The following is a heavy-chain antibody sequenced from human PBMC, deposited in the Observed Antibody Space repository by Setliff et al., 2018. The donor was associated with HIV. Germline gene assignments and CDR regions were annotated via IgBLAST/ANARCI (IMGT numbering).Heavy chain of an antibody. J-gene: IGHJ3*02. CDR3: ARVPYRSAWFSGGHDAFDI. D-gene: IGHD6-19*01. CDR2: IYSGGGST. CDR1: GYTFTSHY. V-gene: IGHV1-46*01. Sequence: ASVKVSCKASGYTFTSHYIHWVRQAPGQGLEWMGIIYSGGGSTNYAQKFQGRITMTSDTSTSTVYMELSSLRSDDTAVYFCARVPYRSAWFSGGHDAFDIWGQGTMVTVSS.